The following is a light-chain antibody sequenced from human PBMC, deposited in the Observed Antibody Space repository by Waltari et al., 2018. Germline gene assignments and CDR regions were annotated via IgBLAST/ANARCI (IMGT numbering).Light chain of an antibody. CDR3: QSYDTSLGVV. J-gene: IGLJ2*01. CDR1: WSTTGAGYD. CDR2: GVN. Sequence: QSVLTQPPSVSGAPGQRFTISCTGSWSTTGAGYDSHWYQQLPGKAPTLLVYGVNTRPPGVPDRFFGSKSGTSASLAIPGLQPEDEADYYCQSYDTSLGVVFGGGTKLTVL. V-gene: IGLV1-40*01.